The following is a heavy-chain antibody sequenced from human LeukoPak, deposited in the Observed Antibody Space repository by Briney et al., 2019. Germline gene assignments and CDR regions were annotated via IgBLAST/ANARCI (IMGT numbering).Heavy chain of an antibody. CDR1: NYSISSGYY. CDR2: TYHSGST. J-gene: IGHJ4*02. D-gene: IGHD2-15*01. Sequence: SETLSLTCIVSNYSISSGYYWGWIRQPPGKGLEWIGSTYHSGSTYYNPSLKSRVTISVDTSKNQFSLKLSSVAATDTAVYYCARVEGMYSVHLDFWGQGTLVTVSS. V-gene: IGHV4-38-2*02. CDR3: ARVEGMYSVHLDF.